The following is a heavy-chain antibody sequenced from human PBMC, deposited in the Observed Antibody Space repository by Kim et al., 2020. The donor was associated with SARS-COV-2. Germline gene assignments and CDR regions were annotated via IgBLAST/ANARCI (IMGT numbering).Heavy chain of an antibody. CDR2: IYYSGST. Sequence: SETLSLTCTVSGGSISSSSYYWGWIRQPPGKGLEWIGSIYYSGSTYYNPSLKSRVTISVDTSKNQFSLKLSSVTAADTAVYYCARNYYGSGSYYREIDYWGQGTLVTVSS. V-gene: IGHV4-39*01. CDR1: GGSISSSSYY. J-gene: IGHJ4*02. CDR3: ARNYYGSGSYYREIDY. D-gene: IGHD3-10*01.